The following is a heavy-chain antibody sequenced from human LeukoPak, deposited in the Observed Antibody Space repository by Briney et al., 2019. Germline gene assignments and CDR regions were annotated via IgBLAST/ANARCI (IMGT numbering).Heavy chain of an antibody. CDR3: AELGITMIGGV. J-gene: IGHJ6*04. CDR1: GFTFSSYG. V-gene: IGHV3-23*01. D-gene: IGHD3-10*02. CDR2: ISGSGGST. Sequence: GGSLRLSCAASGFTFSSYGMSWVRQAPGKGLEWVSAISGSGGSTYYADSVKGRFTISRDKSKNTLYLQMNSLRAEDTAVYYCAELGITMIGGVWGKGTTVTISS.